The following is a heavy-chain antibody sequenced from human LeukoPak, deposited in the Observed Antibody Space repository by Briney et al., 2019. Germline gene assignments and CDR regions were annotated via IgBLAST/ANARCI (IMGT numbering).Heavy chain of an antibody. CDR1: GGSISSSSYY. CDR3: ARHSPLGIAAAEFNSWFDP. J-gene: IGHJ5*02. Sequence: SETLSLTCTVSGGSISSSSYYWGWIRQPPGKGLEWIGSIYYSGSTYYNPSLKSRVTISVDTSKNQFSLKLSSVTAADTAVYYCARHSPLGIAAAEFNSWFDPWGQGTLVTVSS. V-gene: IGHV4-39*01. D-gene: IGHD6-13*01. CDR2: IYYSGST.